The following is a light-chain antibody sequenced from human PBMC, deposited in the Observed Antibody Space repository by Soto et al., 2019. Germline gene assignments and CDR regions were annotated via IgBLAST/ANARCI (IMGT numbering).Light chain of an antibody. J-gene: IGKJ4*01. CDR3: QQSYDTPLT. CDR1: QTISRN. V-gene: IGKV1-39*01. CDR2: AAS. Sequence: DIQMTQSPVSLSASVGDRVTITCRASQTISRNLNWYQQKPGKAPKLLIFAASSLQSGVPLRFSGSGSGTDFTLTISSLQPDDFATYYCQQSYDTPLTFGGGTKVEIK.